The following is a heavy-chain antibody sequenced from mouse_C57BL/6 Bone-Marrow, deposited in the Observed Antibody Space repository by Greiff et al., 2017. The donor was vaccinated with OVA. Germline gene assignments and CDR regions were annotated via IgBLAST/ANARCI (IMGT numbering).Heavy chain of an antibody. CDR2: INPYNGGT. D-gene: IGHD1-1*01. CDR3: ASYYGSSWYFDV. Sequence: VHVKQSGPVLVKPGASVKMSCKASGYTFTDYYMNWVKQSHGKSLEWIGVINPYNGGTSSNQKFKGKATLTVDKSSSTAYMELNSLTSEDSAVYYCASYYGSSWYFDVWGTGTTVTVSS. V-gene: IGHV1-19*01. CDR1: GYTFTDYY. J-gene: IGHJ1*03.